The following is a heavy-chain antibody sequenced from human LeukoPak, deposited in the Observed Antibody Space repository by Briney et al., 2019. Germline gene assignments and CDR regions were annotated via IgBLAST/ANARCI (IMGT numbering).Heavy chain of an antibody. CDR1: GYTLTELS. D-gene: IGHD3-10*01. CDR3: ATIVGWFGERIYYFDY. V-gene: IGHV1-24*01. Sequence: ASVKVSCKVSGYTLTELSMHWVRQAPGKGLEWMGGFDPEDGETIYAQKFQGRVTMTEDTSTDTAYMELSSLRSEDTAVYYCATIVGWFGERIYYFDYWGQGTLVTVPS. CDR2: FDPEDGET. J-gene: IGHJ4*02.